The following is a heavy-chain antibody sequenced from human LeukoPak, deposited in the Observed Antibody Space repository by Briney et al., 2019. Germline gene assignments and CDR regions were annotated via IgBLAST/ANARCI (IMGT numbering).Heavy chain of an antibody. J-gene: IGHJ3*02. CDR1: GFTFSRYA. Sequence: GGSVRLSCAASGFTFSRYAMSWVRQAPGKGLEWVSSITHRGSDTYYADSVKGRFTISRDNSKNTLYLQMNSLRAEDTAVYYCAKTKTTGIAAAGRGAFDIWGQGTMVTVSS. CDR3: AKTKTTGIAAAGRGAFDI. D-gene: IGHD6-13*01. V-gene: IGHV3-23*01. CDR2: ITHRGSDT.